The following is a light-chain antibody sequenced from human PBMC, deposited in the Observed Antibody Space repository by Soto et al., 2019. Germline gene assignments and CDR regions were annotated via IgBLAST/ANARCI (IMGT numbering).Light chain of an antibody. V-gene: IGLV2-14*03. J-gene: IGLJ1*01. CDR1: SSDIGGYNY. Sequence: QSALTQPASVSGSPGQSITISCTGTSSDIGGYNYVSWYQQLPGKVPKLIIYDVSNRPSGVSDRFSDSKSGNAASLTISGLQAEQEADYYCSSYTSTSTLYVFGTGTKVTVL. CDR2: DVS. CDR3: SSYTSTSTLYV.